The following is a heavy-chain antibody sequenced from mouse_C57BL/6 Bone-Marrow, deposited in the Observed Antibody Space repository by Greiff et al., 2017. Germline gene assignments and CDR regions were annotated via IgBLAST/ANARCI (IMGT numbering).Heavy chain of an antibody. CDR1: GFNIKDDY. D-gene: IGHD1-1*01. Sequence: QLQQSGAELVRPGASVKLSCTASGFNIKDDYMHWVKQRPEPGLEWIGWIDPENGDTEYASKFQGKATITADTSSNTAYLQLSSLTSEDTAVYYCTTTTVVATDYWGQGTTLTVSA. J-gene: IGHJ2*01. CDR3: TTTTVVATDY. V-gene: IGHV14-4*01. CDR2: IDPENGDT.